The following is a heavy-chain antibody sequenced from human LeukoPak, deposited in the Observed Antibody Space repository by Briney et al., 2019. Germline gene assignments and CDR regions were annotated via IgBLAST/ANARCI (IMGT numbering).Heavy chain of an antibody. CDR1: GFTFSSYW. CDR2: IKQDGSEK. V-gene: IGHV3-7*01. J-gene: IGHJ5*02. Sequence: GGSLRLSCAASGFTFSSYWMSWVRQAPGKGLEWVANIKQDGSEKYYVDSVKGRFTISRDNAKNSLYLQMNSLRAEDTAVYYCAKTYYYDIPSWFDPWGQGTLVTVSS. CDR3: AKTYYYDIPSWFDP. D-gene: IGHD3-22*01.